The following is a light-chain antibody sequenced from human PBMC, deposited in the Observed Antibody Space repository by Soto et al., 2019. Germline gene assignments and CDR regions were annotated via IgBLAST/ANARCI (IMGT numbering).Light chain of an antibody. V-gene: IGKV3-20*01. CDR3: HCQDFGNSAVYS. CDR2: AAS. CDR1: QSIRSSY. Sequence: IVLTQSPGTLSLSPGESATLSCRASQSIRSSYVAWYQQKPGQAPRLLIYAASARATGLPDRFSGSGSGTYVTLTISRLEPEDFAMSYCHCQDFGNSAVYSFGQGTKLEI. J-gene: IGKJ2*01.